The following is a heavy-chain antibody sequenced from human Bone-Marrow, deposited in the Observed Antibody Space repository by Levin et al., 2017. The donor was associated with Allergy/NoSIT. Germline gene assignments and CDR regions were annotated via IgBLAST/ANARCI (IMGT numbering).Heavy chain of an antibody. J-gene: IGHJ5*02. D-gene: IGHD6-13*01. Sequence: ASVKVSCKASGFTFTIYDLHWVRQAPGQGLEWVGRLNPNTGGTDSAQKFMGRVTMTRETSTTTAFMELTRLRPDDTAIYYCARETIAAPPYNWFDTWGQGALVTVSS. V-gene: IGHV1-2*06. CDR1: GFTFTIYD. CDR3: ARETIAAPPYNWFDT. CDR2: LNPNTGGT.